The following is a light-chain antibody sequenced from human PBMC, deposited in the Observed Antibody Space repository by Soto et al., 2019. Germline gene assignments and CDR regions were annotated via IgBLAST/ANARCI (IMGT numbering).Light chain of an antibody. CDR1: QSVSSR. Sequence: ELVRRHSQATRPVSQGEKATLSSRASQSVSSRLAGYQQKPGQAPRLLIYGASTRATGIPARFSGSGSGTEFTLTISSLQYEDFAVYYCQQYNNWRTFGQGTKVEIK. V-gene: IGKV3-15*01. CDR2: GAS. CDR3: QQYNNWRT. J-gene: IGKJ1*01.